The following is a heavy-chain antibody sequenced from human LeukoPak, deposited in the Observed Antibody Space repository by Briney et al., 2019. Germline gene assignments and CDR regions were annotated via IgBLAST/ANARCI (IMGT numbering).Heavy chain of an antibody. CDR3: ARDLPTYCSSSSCFHGMDV. CDR1: GGTFSSYA. Sequence: SVKVSCKASGGTFSSYAISWVRQARGQGLEWMGRVIVIFGIANYAQKFQGRVTITADKSTSTAYMELSSLISDDTAVYYCARDLPTYCSSSSCFHGMDVWGQGTTVTVSS. V-gene: IGHV1-69*04. D-gene: IGHD2-2*01. CDR2: VIVIFGIA. J-gene: IGHJ6*02.